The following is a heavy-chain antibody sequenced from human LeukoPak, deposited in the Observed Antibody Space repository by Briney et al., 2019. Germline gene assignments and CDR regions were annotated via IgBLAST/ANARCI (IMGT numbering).Heavy chain of an antibody. Sequence: GGSLRLSCAASGFTFSSYGVHWVRQAPGKGLEWVSAISGSGGSTYYADSVKGRFTISRDNSKNTLYLQMNSLRAEDTAVYYCAKGEDDFWSGYYIDYWGQGTLVTVSS. V-gene: IGHV3-23*01. J-gene: IGHJ4*02. D-gene: IGHD3-3*01. CDR2: ISGSGGST. CDR3: AKGEDDFWSGYYIDY. CDR1: GFTFSSYG.